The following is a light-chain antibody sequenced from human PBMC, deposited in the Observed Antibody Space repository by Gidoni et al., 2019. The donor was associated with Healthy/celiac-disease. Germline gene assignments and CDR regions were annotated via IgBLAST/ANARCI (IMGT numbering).Light chain of an antibody. CDR1: KLGDKY. CDR2: QDS. V-gene: IGLV3-1*01. CDR3: QAWDSSTRNYV. J-gene: IGLJ1*01. Sequence: SYELTQPPSVSVSPGQTASITCSGDKLGDKYACWYQQKPGQSPVLVNYQDSKRPSGIPERFSGSNSGNTATLTISGTQAMDEADYYCQAWDSSTRNYVFGTGTKVTVL.